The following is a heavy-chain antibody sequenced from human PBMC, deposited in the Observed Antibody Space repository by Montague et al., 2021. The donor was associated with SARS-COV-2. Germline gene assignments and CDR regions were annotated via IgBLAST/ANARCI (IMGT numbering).Heavy chain of an antibody. CDR3: ARDLFSRRGVYITTYYFTYYMEA. Sequence: TLSLTCTVSGGSISSGGYYWSWIRQHPGKGLEWIGYIYYSGSTYYNPSLKSRVTISVDTSKNQFSLKLSSVTAADTAVYYCARDLFSRRGVYITTYYFTYYMEAWGKGTTVTVSS. V-gene: IGHV4-31*03. J-gene: IGHJ6*03. CDR1: GGSISSGGYY. D-gene: IGHD3-3*01. CDR2: IYYSGST.